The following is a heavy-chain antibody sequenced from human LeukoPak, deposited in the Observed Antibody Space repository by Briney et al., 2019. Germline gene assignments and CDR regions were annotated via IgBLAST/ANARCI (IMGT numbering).Heavy chain of an antibody. CDR3: ARAGRLKSGSNIY. CDR2: ISTYNGNT. V-gene: IGHV1-18*04. CDR1: GYNFDRYG. D-gene: IGHD1-26*01. Sequence: GASVKVSCKGSGYNFDRYGVNWVRRAPGQGLEWVGWISTYNGNTFYAQKFEGRVSMTTDTSTNTVYMDLRSLTSDDTAVYYCARAGRLKSGSNIYWGQGTLVTVSS. J-gene: IGHJ4*02.